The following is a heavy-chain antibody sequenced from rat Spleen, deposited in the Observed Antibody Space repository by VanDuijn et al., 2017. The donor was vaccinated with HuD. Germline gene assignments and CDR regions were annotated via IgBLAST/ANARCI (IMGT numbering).Heavy chain of an antibody. CDR1: GFTFSTYD. J-gene: IGHJ2*01. CDR3: ARSVFDY. V-gene: IGHV5-7*01. Sequence: EVQLVESGGGFVQPGRSMELSCVVSGFTFSTYDMAWVRQAPKKGLEWVATITYDGSRTDYRDSVKGRFTISRDNAKSTLYLQMDSLRSEDTATYYCARSVFDYWGQGVMVTVSS. CDR2: ITYDGSRT.